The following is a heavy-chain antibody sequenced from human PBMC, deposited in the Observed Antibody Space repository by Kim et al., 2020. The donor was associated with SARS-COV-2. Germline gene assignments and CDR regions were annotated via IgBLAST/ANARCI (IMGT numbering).Heavy chain of an antibody. D-gene: IGHD4-17*01. V-gene: IGHV1-18*01. Sequence: AQKLQGRVTMTTDTSTSTAYMELRSLRSDDTAVYYCAREDYGDSSSWFDPWGQGTLVTVSS. CDR3: AREDYGDSSSWFDP. J-gene: IGHJ5*02.